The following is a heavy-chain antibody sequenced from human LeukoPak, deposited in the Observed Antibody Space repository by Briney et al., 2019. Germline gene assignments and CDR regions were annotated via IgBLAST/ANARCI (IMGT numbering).Heavy chain of an antibody. J-gene: IGHJ5*02. D-gene: IGHD3-9*01. V-gene: IGHV4-34*01. Sequence: GSLRLSCAASGFTFGDYGMSWVRQPPGKGLEWIGNINYSGSTYYSPSVKSRVTLSVDVSKNRFSLNLTSVTAADTALYFCARTHFDSLGWFDPWGQGIQVIVSS. CDR1: GFTFGDYG. CDR2: INYSGST. CDR3: ARTHFDSLGWFDP.